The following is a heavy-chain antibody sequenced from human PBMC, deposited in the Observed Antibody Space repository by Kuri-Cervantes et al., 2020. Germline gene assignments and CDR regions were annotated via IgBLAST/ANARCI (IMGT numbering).Heavy chain of an antibody. CDR2: ISSSSSYI. CDR1: GFTFSSYW. J-gene: IGHJ3*02. Sequence: GSLRLSCAASGFTFSSYWMSWVRQAPGKGLEWVSSISSSSSYIYYADSVKGRFTISRDNARNTLYLQMNSLRAEDTAVYYCARAIAVAGAFDIWGQGTMVTVSS. D-gene: IGHD6-19*01. CDR3: ARAIAVAGAFDI. V-gene: IGHV3-21*01.